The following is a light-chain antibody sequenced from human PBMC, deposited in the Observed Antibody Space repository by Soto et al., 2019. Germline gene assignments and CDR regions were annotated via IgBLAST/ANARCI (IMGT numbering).Light chain of an antibody. CDR2: EVT. CDR1: SSDVGGYNY. Sequence: QSALTQPASVSGSPGQSITISCTGTSSDVGGYNYVSWYQQHPGKAPKVMIYEVTNRPSGVSNRFSGSKSGNTASLTISGLQAGDEADYYCSSYTSSTTRVFGGGTKVTVL. J-gene: IGLJ3*02. V-gene: IGLV2-14*01. CDR3: SSYTSSTTRV.